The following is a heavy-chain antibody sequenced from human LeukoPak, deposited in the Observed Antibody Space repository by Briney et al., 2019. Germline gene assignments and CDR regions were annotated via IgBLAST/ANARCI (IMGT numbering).Heavy chain of an antibody. CDR1: GFTFSTYT. CDR3: ARRNSGYSSSPSTGFDP. Sequence: TGGSLRLSCAASGFTFSTYTMNWVRQAPGKGLEWVSAISGSGGSTYYADSVKGRFTISRDNSKNTLYLQMNSLRAEDTAVYYCARRNSGYSSSPSTGFDPWGQGTLVTVSS. V-gene: IGHV3-23*01. CDR2: ISGSGGST. D-gene: IGHD6-13*01. J-gene: IGHJ5*02.